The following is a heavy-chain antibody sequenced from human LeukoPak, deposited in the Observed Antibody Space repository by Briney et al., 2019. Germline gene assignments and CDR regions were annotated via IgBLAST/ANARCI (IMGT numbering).Heavy chain of an antibody. CDR1: GGSISSYY. Sequence: SETLSLTCTVSGGSISSYYWSWIRQPPGKGLEWIGYISYSGTTNYNPSLKSRVTISVDTSKNQFSLRLSSVTAADTAVYYCARAGPRIDYWGQGTLVTVSS. CDR2: ISYSGTT. CDR3: ARAGPRIDY. V-gene: IGHV4-59*01. J-gene: IGHJ4*02.